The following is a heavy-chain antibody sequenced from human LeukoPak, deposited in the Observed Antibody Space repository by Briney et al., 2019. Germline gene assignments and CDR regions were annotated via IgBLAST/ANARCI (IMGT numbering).Heavy chain of an antibody. Sequence: KPSETLSLTCTVSGGSISSSSYYWGWIRQPPGKGLEWIGSIYYSGSTYYNPSLKSRVTISVDTSKNQFSLKLSSVTAADTAVYYCARTPPYYYDSSGYWELYYYYYGMDVWGQGTTVTVSS. V-gene: IGHV4-39*01. D-gene: IGHD3-22*01. CDR1: GGSISSSSYY. CDR2: IYYSGST. CDR3: ARTPPYYYDSSGYWELYYYYYGMDV. J-gene: IGHJ6*02.